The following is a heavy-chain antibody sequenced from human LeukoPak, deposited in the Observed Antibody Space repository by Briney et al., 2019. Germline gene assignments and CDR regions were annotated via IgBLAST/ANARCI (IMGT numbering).Heavy chain of an antibody. J-gene: IGHJ5*02. V-gene: IGHV4-34*01. D-gene: IGHD2-15*01. Sequence: SETLSLTCAASGGSFSGYYWSWIRQPPGKGLEWIGEINHSGSTNYNPSLKSRVTMSVDTSKNQFSLKLSSVTAADTAVYYCARGRVGYCSGGSCYSRKAYWFDPWGQGTLVTVSS. CDR2: INHSGST. CDR3: ARGRVGYCSGGSCYSRKAYWFDP. CDR1: GGSFSGYY.